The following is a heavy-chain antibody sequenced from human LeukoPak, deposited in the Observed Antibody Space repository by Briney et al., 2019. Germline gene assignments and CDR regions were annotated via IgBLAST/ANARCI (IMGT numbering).Heavy chain of an antibody. Sequence: SETLPLTCAVYGGSFSGYYWSWIRQPPGKGLEWIGEINQSGSTNYNPSLKSRVTISVETSKNQFSLKLSSVTAADTAVHYCARRVARSSWEFDYWGQGTLVTVSS. J-gene: IGHJ4*02. CDR3: ARRVARSSWEFDY. CDR2: INQSGST. V-gene: IGHV4-34*01. CDR1: GGSFSGYY. D-gene: IGHD6-13*01.